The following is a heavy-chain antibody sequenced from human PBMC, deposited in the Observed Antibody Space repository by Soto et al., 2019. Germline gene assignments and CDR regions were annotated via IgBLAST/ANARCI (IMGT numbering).Heavy chain of an antibody. CDR2: ISSSGSTI. CDR3: ARGNVGITGTTPDY. D-gene: IGHD1-7*01. J-gene: IGHJ4*02. Sequence: PGGSLRLSCAASGFTFSSYEMNWVRQAPGKGLEWVSYISSSGSTIYYADSVKGRFTISRDNAKNSLYLQMNSLRAEDTAVYYCARGNVGITGTTPDYWGQGTLVTVSS. CDR1: GFTFSSYE. V-gene: IGHV3-48*03.